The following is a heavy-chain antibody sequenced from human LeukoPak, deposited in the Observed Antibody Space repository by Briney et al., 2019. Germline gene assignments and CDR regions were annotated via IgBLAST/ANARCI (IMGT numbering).Heavy chain of an antibody. V-gene: IGHV3-9*01. CDR1: GFTLDDYV. D-gene: IGHD6-13*01. CDR2: ISWNSVSI. CDR3: AKDIGTGGTGWYFDL. Sequence: GRSLRLSCAASGFTLDDYVMHWVRQAPGKGLEWVSGISWNSVSIGYADSVKGRFTISRDNARNSLYLQMNSLRAEDTALCYCAKDIGTGGTGWYFDLWGRGTLVTVSS. J-gene: IGHJ2*01.